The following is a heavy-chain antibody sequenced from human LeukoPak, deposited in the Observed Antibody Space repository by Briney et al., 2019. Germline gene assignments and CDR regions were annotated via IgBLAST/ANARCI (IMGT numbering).Heavy chain of an antibody. CDR2: ISWNSGSI. J-gene: IGHJ4*02. V-gene: IGHV3-9*01. CDR3: AKGSQYSSSWLGDY. Sequence: GGSLRLSRAASGFTFDDYAMHWVRQAPGKGLEWVSGISWNSGSIGYADSVKGRFTISRDNAKNSLYLQMNSLRAEDTALYYCAKGSQYSSSWLGDYWGQGTLVTVSS. D-gene: IGHD6-13*01. CDR1: GFTFDDYA.